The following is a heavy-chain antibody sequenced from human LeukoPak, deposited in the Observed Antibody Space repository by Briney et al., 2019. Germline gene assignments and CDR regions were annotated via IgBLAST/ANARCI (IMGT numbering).Heavy chain of an antibody. Sequence: SQTLSLTCTVSGGSISSGGYYWSWIRQPPGKGLEWIGYIYHSGSTYYNPSLKSRVTISVDRSKNQSSLKLSSVTAADTAVYYCARDTEPCGGDCVTFFDYWGQGTLVTVSS. CDR3: ARDTEPCGGDCVTFFDY. V-gene: IGHV4-30-2*01. CDR1: GGSISSGGYY. D-gene: IGHD2-21*01. J-gene: IGHJ4*02. CDR2: IYHSGST.